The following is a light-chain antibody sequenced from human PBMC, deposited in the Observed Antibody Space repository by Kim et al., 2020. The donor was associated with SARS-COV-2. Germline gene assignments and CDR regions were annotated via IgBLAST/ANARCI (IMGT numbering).Light chain of an antibody. Sequence: GQSVTISCTGTSSDVGGYDFVSWYQQHPGKAPKLMIYDVTKWPPGVPDRFSGSKTGNTASLTVSGLQGEDEADYYCCSYAGSYTYVFGGGTKLTVL. V-gene: IGLV2-11*03. J-gene: IGLJ2*01. CDR2: DVT. CDR1: SSDVGGYDF. CDR3: CSYAGSYTYV.